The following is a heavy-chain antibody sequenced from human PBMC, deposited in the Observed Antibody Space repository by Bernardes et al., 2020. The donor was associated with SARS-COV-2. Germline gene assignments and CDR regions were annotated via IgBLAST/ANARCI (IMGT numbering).Heavy chain of an antibody. CDR1: GGSIRSYY. Sequence: SETLSLTCTVSGGSIRSYYWGWIRQPPGKGLEWIAYMYYSGSTIHNPSLRSRVTISVETSKNQFFLKLSSVTAADTAVYYCARAPKSLNYYGMDVWGKGSTVTVSS. CDR2: MYYSGST. CDR3: ARAPKSLNYYGMDV. J-gene: IGHJ6*04. V-gene: IGHV4-59*01.